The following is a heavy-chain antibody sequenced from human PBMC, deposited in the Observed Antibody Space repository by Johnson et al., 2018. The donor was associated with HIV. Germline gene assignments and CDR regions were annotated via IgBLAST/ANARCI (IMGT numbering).Heavy chain of an antibody. Sequence: VQLVESGGGLVQPGGSLRLSCAASGFTVSSNYMSWVRQAPGKGLEWVSVIYSGGSTYYADSVKGRFTISRDNSKNTLYLQMTSLRAEDTAVYYCARDRGNYDDAFDIWGQGTMVTVSS. CDR2: IYSGGST. CDR1: GFTVSSNY. V-gene: IGHV3-66*02. D-gene: IGHD1-7*01. J-gene: IGHJ3*02. CDR3: ARDRGNYDDAFDI.